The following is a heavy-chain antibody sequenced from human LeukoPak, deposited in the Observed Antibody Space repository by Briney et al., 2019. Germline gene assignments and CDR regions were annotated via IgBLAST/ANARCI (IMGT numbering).Heavy chain of an antibody. CDR2: INTNTGNP. D-gene: IGHD6-13*01. J-gene: IGHJ4*02. CDR1: GYTFTSYA. CDR3: ARGFQTAAGHENADY. Sequence: GASVKVSCKASGYTFTSYAMNWVRQAPGQGLEWVGWINTNTGNPTYAQGFTGRFVFSLDTSVSTAYLQISSLKAEDTAVYYCARGFQTAAGHENADYWGQGTLVTVSS. V-gene: IGHV7-4-1*02.